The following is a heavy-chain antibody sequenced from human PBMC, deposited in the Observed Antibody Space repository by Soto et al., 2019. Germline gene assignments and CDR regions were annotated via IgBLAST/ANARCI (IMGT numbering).Heavy chain of an antibody. Sequence: GGSLRLSCATSGFTFSSYGMHWVRQAPGKGLEWVAVIWYDGSNKYYADSVKGRLTISRDNSKNTLYLQMNSLRAEDTAVYYCARSITTGIAFDIWGQGTMVTVSS. CDR1: GFTFSSYG. CDR3: ARSITTGIAFDI. V-gene: IGHV3-33*01. J-gene: IGHJ3*02. CDR2: IWYDGSNK. D-gene: IGHD1-1*01.